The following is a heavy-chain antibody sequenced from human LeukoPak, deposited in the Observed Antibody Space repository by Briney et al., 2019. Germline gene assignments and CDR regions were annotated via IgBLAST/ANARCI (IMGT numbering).Heavy chain of an antibody. CDR2: IYHSGST. Sequence: SETLSLTCTVSGYSISSGYYWGWIRQPPGNGLEWIGSIYHSGSTYYNPSLKSRVTISVDTSKNQFSLKLSSVTAADTAVYYCARVGYYYDSSGYADYWGQGTLVTVSS. J-gene: IGHJ4*02. CDR1: GYSISSGYY. CDR3: ARVGYYYDSSGYADY. V-gene: IGHV4-38-2*02. D-gene: IGHD3-22*01.